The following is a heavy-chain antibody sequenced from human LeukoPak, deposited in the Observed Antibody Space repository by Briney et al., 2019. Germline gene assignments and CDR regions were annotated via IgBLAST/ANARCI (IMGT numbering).Heavy chain of an antibody. CDR3: ARVRQSPQIQLYYYYMDV. V-gene: IGHV3-48*04. CDR1: GFTFSSYS. CDR2: ISSSSATI. Sequence: PGGSLGLSCVASGFTFSSYSTNWVRQAPGKGLEWISYISSSSATIYYADSVKGRFTVSRDNAKNSVYLQMNSLRAEDTAVYHCARVRQSPQIQLYYYYMDVWGKGTTVTVSS. J-gene: IGHJ6*03. D-gene: IGHD5-18*01.